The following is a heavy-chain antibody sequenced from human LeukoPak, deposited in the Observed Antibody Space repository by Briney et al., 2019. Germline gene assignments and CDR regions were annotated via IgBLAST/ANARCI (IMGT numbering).Heavy chain of an antibody. CDR3: ARAPNPDFFDD. CDR2: IYYSGST. V-gene: IGHV4-59*01. J-gene: IGHJ4*02. Sequence: SSETLSLTCTVSSGPIRTSYCSWIRQPPGKGLEWIGYIYYSGSTNYNPSLKSRVTISVDTSRNQFSLKLSSVTAADTAVYYCARAPNPDFFDDWGQGTLVTVSS. CDR1: SGPIRTSY.